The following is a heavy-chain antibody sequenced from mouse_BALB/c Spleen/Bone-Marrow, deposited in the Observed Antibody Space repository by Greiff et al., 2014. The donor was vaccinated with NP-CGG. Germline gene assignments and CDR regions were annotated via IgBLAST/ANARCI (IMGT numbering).Heavy chain of an antibody. CDR1: GFTFSSYT. Sequence: EVQVVESGGNLVQPGGSLKLSCAASGFTFSSYTMSWVRQTPEKRLEWVAYISNGGGSTYYPDTVKGRFTISRDNATNTLYLQMSSLKCEDTAMYFCASKSYEGFAYWGQGTLVTVSA. D-gene: IGHD2-3*01. CDR3: ASKSYEGFAY. CDR2: ISNGGGST. V-gene: IGHV5-12-2*01. J-gene: IGHJ3*01.